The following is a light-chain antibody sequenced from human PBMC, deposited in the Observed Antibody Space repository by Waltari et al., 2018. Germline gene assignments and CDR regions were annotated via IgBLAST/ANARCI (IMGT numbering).Light chain of an antibody. V-gene: IGKV2-28*01. J-gene: IGKJ2*01. Sequence: DILMTQSPLSLPVTPGEPASISCRSSQSLLHSNGYNYLDWYLQKPGQSPQVLIYLGSNRASGVPDRFSGSGSGTDFTLNISRVEAEDVGVYYCMQILQTWYTFGQGTKLEIK. CDR1: QSLLHSNGYNY. CDR3: MQILQTWYT. CDR2: LGS.